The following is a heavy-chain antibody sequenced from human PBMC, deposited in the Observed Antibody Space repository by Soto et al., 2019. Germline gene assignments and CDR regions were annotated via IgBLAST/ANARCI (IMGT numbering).Heavy chain of an antibody. Sequence: QVQLVQSGAEVKKPGSSVKVSCKASGGTFSNYEISWVRQAPGQGLEWMGGINPIFATPNYAQKFQGRVTITADESTSTAYMEMSSLRSEDTAVYYCARIAPRTTVRGAYYYGMDVWGQGTTVTVSS. D-gene: IGHD4-4*01. V-gene: IGHV1-69*01. CDR2: INPIFATP. J-gene: IGHJ6*02. CDR3: ARIAPRTTVRGAYYYGMDV. CDR1: GGTFSNYE.